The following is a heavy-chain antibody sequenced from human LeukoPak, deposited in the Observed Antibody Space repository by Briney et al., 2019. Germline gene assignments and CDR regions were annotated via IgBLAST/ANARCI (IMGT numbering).Heavy chain of an antibody. CDR1: GFTFSSYG. J-gene: IGHJ6*02. D-gene: IGHD2-2*01. V-gene: IGHV3-33*01. CDR3: ARGGHCSTTSCSNYDGMDV. Sequence: GGSLRLSCAASGFTFSSYGMHWVRQAPGKGLEWVAATWYDGSNKYYADSVKGRFTISRDNSKNTLYLQMNSLRAEDTAVYFCARGGHCSTTSCSNYDGMDVWGQGTTLTVSS. CDR2: TWYDGSNK.